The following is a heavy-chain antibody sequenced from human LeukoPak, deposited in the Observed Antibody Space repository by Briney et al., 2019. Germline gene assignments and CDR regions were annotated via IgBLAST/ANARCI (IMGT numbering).Heavy chain of an antibody. CDR1: GYSFITYW. J-gene: IGHJ3*02. CDR3: ARSTSWGTFDI. D-gene: IGHD7-27*01. CDR2: IYPDDSDT. Sequence: GESLKISCKAFGYSFITYWIGWVRQMPGKGLEWMGIIYPDDSDTRYSPSFQGQVTFSADKSITTSYLQWSSPKASDSAMYYCARSTSWGTFDIWGQGTMVTVSS. V-gene: IGHV5-51*01.